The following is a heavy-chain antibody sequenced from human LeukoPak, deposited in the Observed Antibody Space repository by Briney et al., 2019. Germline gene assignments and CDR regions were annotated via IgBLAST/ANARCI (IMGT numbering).Heavy chain of an antibody. J-gene: IGHJ4*02. CDR3: ARESIAARKPDY. CDR2: IIPIFGTA. Sequence: ASVKVSCKASGGTFSSYANSWVRQAPGQGLEWMGGIIPIFGTANYAQKFQGRVTTTTDESTSTAYMELSSLRSEDTAVYYCARESIAARKPDYWGQGTLVTVSS. D-gene: IGHD6-6*01. CDR1: GGTFSSYA. V-gene: IGHV1-69*05.